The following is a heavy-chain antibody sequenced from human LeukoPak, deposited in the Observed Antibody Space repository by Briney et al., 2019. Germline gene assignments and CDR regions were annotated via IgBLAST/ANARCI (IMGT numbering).Heavy chain of an antibody. V-gene: IGHV3-33*01. J-gene: IGHJ4*02. CDR1: GFTFSSYG. CDR2: IWYDGSKK. Sequence: GGSLRLSCAASGFTFSSYGMHWVRQAPGKGLEWVALIWYDGSKKYYADSVKGRFSISRDNSKNTLYLQMNSLRAEDTVVYYCARGFSGDSSTFDYWGQGTLVTVSS. D-gene: IGHD1-26*01. CDR3: ARGFSGDSSTFDY.